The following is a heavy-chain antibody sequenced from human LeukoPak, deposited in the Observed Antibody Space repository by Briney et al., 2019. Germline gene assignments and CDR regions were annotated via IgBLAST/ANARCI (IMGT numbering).Heavy chain of an antibody. V-gene: IGHV3-11*05. D-gene: IGHD5-24*01. CDR3: ARVGGGMATITRGYFDL. CDR1: GFTFSDYY. J-gene: IGHJ2*01. CDR2: ISGSSSYT. Sequence: GGSLRLSCAASGFTFSDYYMSWIRQAPGKGLEWVSYISGSSSYTNNADSVKGRFTISRDNAKNSLYLQMNSLRAEDTAVYYCARVGGGMATITRGYFDLWGRGTLVTVSS.